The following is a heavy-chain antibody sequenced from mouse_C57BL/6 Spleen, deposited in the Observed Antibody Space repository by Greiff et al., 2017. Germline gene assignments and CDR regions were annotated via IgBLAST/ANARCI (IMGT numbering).Heavy chain of an antibody. CDR3: ARTSYGSSSAWFAY. CDR2: LDPSDSYT. CDR1: GYTFTSYW. V-gene: IGHV1-50*01. Sequence: QVQLKQPGAELVKPGASVKLSCKASGYTFTSYWMQWVKQRPGQGLEWIGELDPSDSYTNYNQKFKGKATLTVDTSSSTAYMQLSSLTSEDSAVYYCARTSYGSSSAWFAYWGQGTLVTVSA. J-gene: IGHJ3*01. D-gene: IGHD1-1*01.